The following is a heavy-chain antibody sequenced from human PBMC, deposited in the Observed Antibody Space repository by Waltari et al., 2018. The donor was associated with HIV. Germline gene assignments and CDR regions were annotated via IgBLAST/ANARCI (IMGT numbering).Heavy chain of an antibody. CDR1: GFSGSSNY. Sequence: EVHLVASGGGMVQPGGSLRLSCTASGFSGSSNYMSWVRQAPGKGLEWVSIIYRGSSTFYLDSVKGRFTISRDISRNMLYRQMNSLRTEDTAIYYCSSRTNQLLSHDVFDIWGQGTMVTVSS. CDR3: SSRTNQLLSHDVFDI. D-gene: IGHD2-2*01. J-gene: IGHJ3*02. V-gene: IGHV3-66*01. CDR2: IYRGSST.